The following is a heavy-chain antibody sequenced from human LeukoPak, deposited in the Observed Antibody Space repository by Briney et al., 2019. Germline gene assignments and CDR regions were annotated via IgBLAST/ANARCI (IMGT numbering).Heavy chain of an antibody. CDR3: ARQDSVVPAAIYAFDI. J-gene: IGHJ3*02. Sequence: SETLSLTCAVSGGSISGYYWSWIRQSPDKGLEWIGYIYYSGSTNYNPSLQSRVTISVDTSKNQFSLKLSSATAADTAVYYCARQDSVVPAAIYAFDIWGQGTMVTVSS. CDR1: GGSISGYY. CDR2: IYYSGST. V-gene: IGHV4-59*08. D-gene: IGHD2-2*01.